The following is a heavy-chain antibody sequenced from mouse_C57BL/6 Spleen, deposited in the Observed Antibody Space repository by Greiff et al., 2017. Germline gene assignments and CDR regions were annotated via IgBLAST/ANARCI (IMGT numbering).Heavy chain of an antibody. CDR1: GYTFTDYY. CDR2: INPYNGGT. J-gene: IGHJ2*01. V-gene: IGHV1-19*01. CDR3: AREGVTTVPYFDY. Sequence: VQLQQSGPVLVKPGASVKMSCKASGYTFTDYYMNWVKQSHGKSLEWIGVINPYNGGTSYNQKFKGKATLTVDKSSSTAYMELNSLTSEDSAVYYCAREGVTTVPYFDYWGQGTTLTVSS. D-gene: IGHD1-1*01.